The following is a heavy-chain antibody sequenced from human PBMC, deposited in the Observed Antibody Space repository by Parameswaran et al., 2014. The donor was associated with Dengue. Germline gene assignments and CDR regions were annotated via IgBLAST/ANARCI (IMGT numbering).Heavy chain of an antibody. CDR2: INHSGST. D-gene: IGHD3-3*01. J-gene: IGHJ5*02. V-gene: IGHV4-34*01. CDR3: ARGTPYYDFWSGYGYNWFDP. CDR1: GGSFSGYY. Sequence: SETLSLTCAVYGGSFSGYYWSWIRQPPGKGLEWIGEINHSGSTNYNPSLKSRVTISVDTSKNQFSLKLSSVTAADTAVYYCARGTPYYDFWSGYGYNWFDPWGQGTLVTVSS.